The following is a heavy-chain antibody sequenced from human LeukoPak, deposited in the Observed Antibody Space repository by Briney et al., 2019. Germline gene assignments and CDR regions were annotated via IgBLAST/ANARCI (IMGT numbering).Heavy chain of an antibody. V-gene: IGHV1-2*02. CDR1: GYTFTGYY. J-gene: IGHJ6*04. D-gene: IGHD4-17*01. CDR2: INPNSGGT. CDR3: ARVYGDRLYYYYYGMDV. Sequence: ASVKVSCKASGYTFTGYYMHWVRQAPGQGLEWMGWINPNSGGTNYAQKFQSRVTVTRDTYISTAYMELSRLRSDDTAVYYCARVYGDRLYYYYYGMDVWGEGTTVAVSS.